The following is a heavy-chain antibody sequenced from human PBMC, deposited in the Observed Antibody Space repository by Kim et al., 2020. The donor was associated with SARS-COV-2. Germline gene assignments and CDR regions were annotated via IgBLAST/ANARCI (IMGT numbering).Heavy chain of an antibody. V-gene: IGHV1-69*13. J-gene: IGHJ6*02. CDR1: GGTFSSYA. CDR3: ARVRDIRWLRFEGIGYYYYDMDI. CDR2: IITIFGTA. Sequence: SVKVSCKASGGTFSSYAISWVRQAPGQGLEWMGGIITIFGTANYAQKFQGRVTITADESTSTAYKELSSLRSEDTDGYYCARVRDIRWLRFEGIGYYYYDMDIWGQGTTVTVSS. D-gene: IGHD5-12*01.